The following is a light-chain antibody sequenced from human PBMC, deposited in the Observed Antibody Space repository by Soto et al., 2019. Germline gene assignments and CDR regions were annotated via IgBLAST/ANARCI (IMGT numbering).Light chain of an antibody. CDR3: QQYNSQGT. CDR1: QSISSW. Sequence: DIQMTQSPSTLSASVGDRVTITCRASQSISSWLAWYQQKPGKAPKLLIYDASRLESGGPSRFSGSGSGTEFPLTISSLQPDDFATYFCQQYNSQGTFGHGTKVEIK. V-gene: IGKV1-5*01. J-gene: IGKJ1*01. CDR2: DAS.